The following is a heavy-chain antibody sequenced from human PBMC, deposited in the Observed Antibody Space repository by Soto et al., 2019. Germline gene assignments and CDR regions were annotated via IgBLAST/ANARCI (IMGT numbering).Heavy chain of an antibody. V-gene: IGHV1-69*02. J-gene: IGHJ3*02. D-gene: IGHD6-19*01. Sequence: QVQLVQSGAEVKKPGSSVKVSCKASGGTFSSYTISWVRQAPGQGLEWMGRIITLLGIAKYAQKIQGRVTITADKSRSTAYMEMSRLRSEDTAVYYCASLAVADVAFGIWGQGTMVTVSS. CDR1: GGTFSSYT. CDR2: IITLLGIA. CDR3: ASLAVADVAFGI.